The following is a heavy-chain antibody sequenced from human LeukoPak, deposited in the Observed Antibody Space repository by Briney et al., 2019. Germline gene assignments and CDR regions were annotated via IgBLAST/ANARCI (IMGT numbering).Heavy chain of an antibody. CDR3: AKGLYDSSGYRWDY. CDR1: GFPFRSYA. V-gene: IGHV3-23*01. D-gene: IGHD3-22*01. CDR2: FSGRGGSA. J-gene: IGHJ4*02. Sequence: GGSLRLSGGAPGFPFRSYAMSWVPRAPGKGLEWVSAFSGRGGSAYYADSVKGRFTISRDNSKNTLYLQMNSLRAEDTAVYYCAKGLYDSSGYRWDYWGQGTLVTVSS.